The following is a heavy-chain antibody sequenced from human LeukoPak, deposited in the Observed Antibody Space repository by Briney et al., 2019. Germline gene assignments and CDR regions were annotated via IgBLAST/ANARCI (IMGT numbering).Heavy chain of an antibody. CDR3: VRGDQDDYLRFDY. V-gene: IGHV1-2*02. CDR1: GYTFTGYY. Sequence: GSVKVSCTASGYTFTGYYMQWVRQAPGQGPEWMGWIHTNSGGTNYAQNFQGRVTMTRDTSISTAYMELSSLRSDDTAVYYCVRGDQDDYLRFDYWGQGTLVTVSS. D-gene: IGHD4-11*01. J-gene: IGHJ4*02. CDR2: IHTNSGGT.